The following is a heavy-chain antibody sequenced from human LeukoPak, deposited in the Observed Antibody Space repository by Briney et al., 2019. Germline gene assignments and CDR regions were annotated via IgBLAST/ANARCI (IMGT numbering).Heavy chain of an antibody. V-gene: IGHV3-23*01. D-gene: IGHD3-10*01. Sequence: GGSLGLSCAASGLTFSSYAMNWVRQAPGQGLEWVSAISGSGGSTYYADSVKGRFTISRDNSKNTLYLQMNSLRAEDTAVYYCAKPPRGSGEDYWGQGTLVTVSS. CDR3: AKPPRGSGEDY. J-gene: IGHJ4*02. CDR2: ISGSGGST. CDR1: GLTFSSYA.